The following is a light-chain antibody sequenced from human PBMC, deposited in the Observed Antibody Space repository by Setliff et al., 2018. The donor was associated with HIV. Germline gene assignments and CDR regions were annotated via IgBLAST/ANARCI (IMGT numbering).Light chain of an antibody. CDR3: SSYTSSSPPYV. V-gene: IGLV2-14*03. Sequence: QSALTQPASVSGSPGQSITISCTATSSDVGGYNYVSWYQQHPGKAPKLMISAVSNRPSGVSNRFSGSKSGNTASLTISGLQAEDEADYYCSSYTSSSPPYVFGTGTKVTVL. CDR2: AVS. CDR1: SSDVGGYNY. J-gene: IGLJ1*01.